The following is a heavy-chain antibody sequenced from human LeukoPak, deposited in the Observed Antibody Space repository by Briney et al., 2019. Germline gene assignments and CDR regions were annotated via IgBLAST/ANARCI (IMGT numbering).Heavy chain of an antibody. J-gene: IGHJ4*02. CDR3: ARDEVYCSGGSCYYFDY. D-gene: IGHD2-15*01. V-gene: IGHV3-53*01. CDR1: GFTVSSNY. Sequence: GGSLRLSCAASGFTVSSNYMSWVRQAPGKGLEWVSVIYSGGSTYYADSVKGRFTISRDNSKNTLHLQMNSLRAEDTAVYYCARDEVYCSGGSCYYFDYWGQGTLVTVSS. CDR2: IYSGGST.